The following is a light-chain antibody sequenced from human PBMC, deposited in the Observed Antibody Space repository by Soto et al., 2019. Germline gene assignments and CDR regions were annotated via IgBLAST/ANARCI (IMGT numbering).Light chain of an antibody. CDR1: QSISSY. CDR2: AAS. CDR3: QQSYSTPT. J-gene: IGKJ2*01. Sequence: DIQMTQSPSSLSASVGDRVTITCRASQSISSYLNWYQQKPGKAPKLLIYAASSLQSGVPSRFSGSGAGTDFTLTISSLQPEDVATYDCQQSYSTPTFGQGTKLEIK. V-gene: IGKV1-39*01.